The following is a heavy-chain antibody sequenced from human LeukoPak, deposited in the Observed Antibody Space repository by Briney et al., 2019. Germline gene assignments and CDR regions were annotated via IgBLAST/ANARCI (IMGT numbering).Heavy chain of an antibody. J-gene: IGHJ4*02. CDR1: GLTFSDYY. CDR3: ARVKTFGYYLDF. V-gene: IGHV3-11*01. D-gene: IGHD3-16*01. Sequence: GGSLRLSCVASGLTFSDYYMSWSRQAPGKGLERVSYISSSGSTIYYADSVKGRFSISRDNAKNSLYLQMNSLRAEDTAVYYCARVKTFGYYLDFWGQGTPVTVSS. CDR2: ISSSGSTI.